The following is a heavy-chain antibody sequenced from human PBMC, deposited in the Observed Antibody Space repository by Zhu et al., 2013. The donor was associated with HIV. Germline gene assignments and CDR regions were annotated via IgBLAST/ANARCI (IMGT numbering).Heavy chain of an antibody. CDR2: ISAYNGNT. D-gene: IGHD2-2*01. CDR3: ARDGPVQYQLLSNWASPDY. Sequence: QVQLVQSGAEVKKPGSSVKVSCKASGGTFSSYGISWVRQAPGQGLEWMGWISAYNGNTNYAQKLQGRVTMTTDTSTSTAYMELRSLRSDDTAVYYCARDGPVQYQLLSNWASPDYWGQGTLVTVSS. CDR1: GGTFSSYG. J-gene: IGHJ4*02. V-gene: IGHV1-18*01.